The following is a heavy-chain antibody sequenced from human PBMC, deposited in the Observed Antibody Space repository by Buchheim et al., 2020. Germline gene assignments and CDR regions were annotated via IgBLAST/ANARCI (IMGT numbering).Heavy chain of an antibody. CDR1: GFTFSSYS. CDR3: ARDRRIAAAGLIFY. D-gene: IGHD6-13*01. CDR2: IRSSSSTI. Sequence: EVQLVESGGGLVQPGGSLRLSCAASGFTFSSYSMNWVRQAPGKGLEWVSYIRSSSSTIYYADSVKGRFTISRDNAKNSQYLQMNSLRAEDTAVYYCARDRRIAAAGLIFYWGQGTL. J-gene: IGHJ4*02. V-gene: IGHV3-48*04.